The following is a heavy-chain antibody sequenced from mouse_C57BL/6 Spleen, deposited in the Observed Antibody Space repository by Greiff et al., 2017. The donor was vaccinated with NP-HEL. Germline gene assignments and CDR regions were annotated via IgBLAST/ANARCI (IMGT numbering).Heavy chain of an antibody. V-gene: IGHV1-82*01. D-gene: IGHD2-3*01. Sequence: QVQLQQSGPELVKPGASVKISCKASGYAFSSSWMNWVKQRPGKGLEWIGRIYPGDGDTNYNGKFKGKATLTADKSSSTTYMQLSSLSSDDSAVYFCARIDGYYVRAMDYWGQGTSVTVAS. J-gene: IGHJ4*01. CDR2: IYPGDGDT. CDR1: GYAFSSSW. CDR3: ARIDGYYVRAMDY.